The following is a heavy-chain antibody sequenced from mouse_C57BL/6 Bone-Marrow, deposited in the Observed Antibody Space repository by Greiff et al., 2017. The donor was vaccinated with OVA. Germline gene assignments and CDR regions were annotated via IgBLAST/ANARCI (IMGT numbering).Heavy chain of an antibody. CDR3: ARSGGYYAYWYFDV. CDR1: GYTFTDYN. Sequence: EVKVVESGPELVKPGASVKIPCKASGYTFTDYNMDWVKQSHGKSLEWIGDINPNNGGTIYNQKFKGKATLTVDKSSSTAYMELRSLTFEDTAVYYCARSGGYYAYWYFDVWGTGTTVTVSS. J-gene: IGHJ1*03. V-gene: IGHV1-18*01. D-gene: IGHD2-3*01. CDR2: INPNNGGT.